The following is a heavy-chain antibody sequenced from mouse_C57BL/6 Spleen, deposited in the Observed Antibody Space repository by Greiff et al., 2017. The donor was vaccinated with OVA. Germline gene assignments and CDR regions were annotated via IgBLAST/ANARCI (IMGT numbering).Heavy chain of an antibody. J-gene: IGHJ2*01. CDR3: TRGGAN. CDR2: IDPETGGT. V-gene: IGHV1-15*01. Sequence: VQLQQSGAELVRPGASVTLSCKASGYTFTDYEMHWVKQTPVHGLEWIGAIDPETGGTAYNQKFKGKAILTADKSSSTAYMELRGLTSEDSAVYYCTRGGANWGQGTTLTVSS. CDR1: GYTFTDYE.